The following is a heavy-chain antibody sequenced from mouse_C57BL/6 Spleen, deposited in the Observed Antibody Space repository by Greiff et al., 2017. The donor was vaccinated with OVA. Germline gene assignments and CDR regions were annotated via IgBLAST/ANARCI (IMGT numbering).Heavy chain of an antibody. J-gene: IGHJ3*01. CDR2: IDPETGGT. V-gene: IGHV1-15*01. CDR3: TREGVYDYDGAY. D-gene: IGHD2-4*01. CDR1: GYTFTDYE. Sequence: ESGAELVRPGASVTLSCKASGYTFTDYEMHWVKQTPVHGLEWIGAIDPETGGTAYNQKFKGKAILTADKSSSTAYMELRSLTSEDSAGYYCTREGVYDYDGAYWGQGTLVTVSA.